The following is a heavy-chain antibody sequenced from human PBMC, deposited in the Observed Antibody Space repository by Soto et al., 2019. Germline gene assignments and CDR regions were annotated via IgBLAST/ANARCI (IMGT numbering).Heavy chain of an antibody. CDR2: INPNSGGT. D-gene: IGHD2-2*01. J-gene: IGHJ4*02. CDR1: GYTFTGQY. Sequence: ASVKVSCKASGYTFTGQYIHWVRQAPGQGLEWMGWINPNSGGTNYAQKFQGWVTMTRDTSISTAYMELSRLRSDDTAVYYCARGYCSSTSCHFDYWGQGTLVTVSS. CDR3: ARGYCSSTSCHFDY. V-gene: IGHV1-2*04.